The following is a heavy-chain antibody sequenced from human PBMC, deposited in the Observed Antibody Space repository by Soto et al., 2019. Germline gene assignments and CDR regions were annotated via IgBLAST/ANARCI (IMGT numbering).Heavy chain of an antibody. CDR3: ARDPPVDIVATIPWVGY. CDR2: ISYDGSTK. Sequence: QVQLVESGGGVVQPGRSLRLSCAASGFTFSSYAMHWVRQAPGKGLEWVAVISYDGSTKYYADSVKGRFTISRDNSKNPLYLQMTSLRAEDTAVYYGARDPPVDIVATIPWVGYWGQGTLVTVSS. J-gene: IGHJ4*02. V-gene: IGHV3-30-3*01. CDR1: GFTFSSYA. D-gene: IGHD5-12*01.